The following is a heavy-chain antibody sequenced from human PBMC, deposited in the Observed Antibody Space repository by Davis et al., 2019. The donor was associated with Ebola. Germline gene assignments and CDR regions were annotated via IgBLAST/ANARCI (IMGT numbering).Heavy chain of an antibody. CDR3: AKARLMITFGGVIDH. CDR2: ISGSGGST. D-gene: IGHD3-16*01. CDR1: GFTFSSYA. Sequence: GESLKISCAASGFTFSSYAMSWVRQAPGKGLEWVSAISGSGGSTYYADSVKGRFTISRDNSKNTLYLQMNSLRAEDTAVYYCAKARLMITFGGVIDHWGQGTLVTVSS. J-gene: IGHJ5*02. V-gene: IGHV3-23*01.